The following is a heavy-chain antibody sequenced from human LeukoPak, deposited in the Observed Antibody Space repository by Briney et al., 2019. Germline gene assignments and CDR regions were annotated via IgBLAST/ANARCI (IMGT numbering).Heavy chain of an antibody. Sequence: SETCPSPALTMVGPSVASSGVGSVSPQGRGLEWIVEINHSGTTNYNPSLKSRVAISIDTSRNQFSLKLTSVTAADTAVYYCARGPRSSWFPGWFDPWGQGTLVTVSS. CDR1: VGPSVASS. J-gene: IGHJ5*02. V-gene: IGHV4-34*01. CDR2: INHSGTT. CDR3: ARGPRSSWFPGWFDP. D-gene: IGHD6-13*01.